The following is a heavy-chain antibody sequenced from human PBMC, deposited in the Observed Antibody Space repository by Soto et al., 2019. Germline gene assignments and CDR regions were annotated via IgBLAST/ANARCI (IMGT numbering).Heavy chain of an antibody. D-gene: IGHD6-13*01. CDR3: ARDRKDSSRWSGWFDA. V-gene: IGHV4-30-2*01. J-gene: IGHJ5*02. Sequence: SETLSLTCAVSGGSISSGGYSWSWIRQPPGKGLEWIGYIYHSGSTYYNPSLKSRVTISVDRSKNQFSLNLRSVTAADTAVYYCARDRKDSSRWSGWFDAWGQGTLVTVSS. CDR2: IYHSGST. CDR1: GGSISSGGYS.